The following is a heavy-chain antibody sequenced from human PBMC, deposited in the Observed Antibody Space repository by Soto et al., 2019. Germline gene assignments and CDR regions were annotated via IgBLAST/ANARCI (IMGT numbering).Heavy chain of an antibody. CDR3: ARGRGYSYGYFYYGMDV. CDR2: IYHSGST. CDR1: GYSISSGYY. Sequence: SETLALTCAVSGYSISSGYYWGWIRQPPGKGLEWIGSIYHSGSTNYNPSLKSRVTISVDTSKNQFSLKLSSVTAADTAVYYCARGRGYSYGYFYYGMDVWGQGTTVTVSS. J-gene: IGHJ6*02. D-gene: IGHD5-18*01. V-gene: IGHV4-38-2*01.